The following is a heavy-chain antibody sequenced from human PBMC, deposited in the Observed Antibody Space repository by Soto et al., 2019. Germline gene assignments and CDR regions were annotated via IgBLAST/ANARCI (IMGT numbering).Heavy chain of an antibody. V-gene: IGHV5-51*01. Sequence: PGESLKISCKGSGYSFTSYWIGWVRQMPGKGLEWMGIIYPGDSDTRYSPSFQGQVTTSADKSISTAYLQWSSLKASDTAMYYCARQPPLNWKPYYYYGMDVWGQGTTVTVSS. CDR3: ARQPPLNWKPYYYYGMDV. J-gene: IGHJ6*02. CDR1: GYSFTSYW. CDR2: IYPGDSDT. D-gene: IGHD1-1*01.